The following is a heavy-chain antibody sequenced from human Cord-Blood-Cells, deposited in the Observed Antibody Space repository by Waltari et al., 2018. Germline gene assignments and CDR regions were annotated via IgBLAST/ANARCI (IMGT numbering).Heavy chain of an antibody. CDR3: ARVGGTIYDFWSGYYPQLNFFMDV. V-gene: IGHV4-34*01. D-gene: IGHD3-3*01. Sequence: QVQLQQWGAGLLKPSETLSLTCAVYGGSFSGYYWRWIRQPPGKGLEWIGEINHSGSTNYNPSLKSRVTISVDTSKNQFSLKLSSVTAADTAVYYCARVGGTIYDFWSGYYPQLNFFMDVWGKGTTVTVSS. J-gene: IGHJ6*03. CDR1: GGSFSGYY. CDR2: INHSGST.